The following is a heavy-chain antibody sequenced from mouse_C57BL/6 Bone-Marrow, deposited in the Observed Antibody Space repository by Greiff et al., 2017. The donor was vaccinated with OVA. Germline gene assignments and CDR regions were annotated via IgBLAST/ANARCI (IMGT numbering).Heavy chain of an antibody. CDR3: AVYDYSAWFAY. Sequence: QVQLQQSGPELVKPGASVKISCKASGYAFSSSWMNWVKQRPGKGLEWIGRIYPGDGDTNYNGKFKGKATLTADKSSSTAYMQLSSLTSEDSAVYFCAVYDYSAWFAYWGQGTLVTVSA. CDR2: IYPGDGDT. CDR1: GYAFSSSW. V-gene: IGHV1-82*01. J-gene: IGHJ3*01. D-gene: IGHD2-4*01.